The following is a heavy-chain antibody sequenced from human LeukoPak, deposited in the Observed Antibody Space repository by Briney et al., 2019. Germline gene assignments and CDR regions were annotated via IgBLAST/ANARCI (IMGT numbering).Heavy chain of an antibody. V-gene: IGHV4-59*12. CDR1: GGSMTNYY. J-gene: IGHJ4*02. D-gene: IGHD3-10*01. Sequence: SETLSLTCTVSGGSMTNYYWTWIRQSPGKGLEWIGHAYYSGNTNYNPSLKSRVTISVDTSKNQFSLKLSSVTAADTAVYYCASQTYGSGSYGDYWGQGTLVTVSS. CDR3: ASQTYGSGSYGDY. CDR2: AYYSGNT.